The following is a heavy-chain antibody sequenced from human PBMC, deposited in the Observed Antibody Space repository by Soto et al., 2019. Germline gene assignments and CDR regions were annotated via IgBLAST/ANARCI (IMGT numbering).Heavy chain of an antibody. Sequence: QVQLQESGPGLVKPSGTLSVTCAVSGGSISSSNWWNWVRQPPGKGLEWLGEIYHSGSTNYNPSLRSRVTISLDKSKNLFSLRVKSVTAADTAEYYCARAWPSVDSYGSGVMDVWGQGTTVTVSS. CDR3: ARAWPSVDSYGSGVMDV. J-gene: IGHJ6*02. D-gene: IGHD5-18*01. CDR1: GGSISSSNW. V-gene: IGHV4-4*02. CDR2: IYHSGST.